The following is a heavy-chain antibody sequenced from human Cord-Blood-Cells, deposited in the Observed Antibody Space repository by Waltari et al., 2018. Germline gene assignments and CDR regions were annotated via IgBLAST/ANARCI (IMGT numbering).Heavy chain of an antibody. CDR1: GGSISSSSYY. CDR2: IYYSGST. V-gene: IGHV4-39*02. Sequence: QLQLQESGPGLVKPSETLSLTCTVSGGSISSSSYYWGGIRQPPGKGLEWIGSIYYSGSTYYNPSLKSRVTISVDTSKNQFSLKLSSVTAADTAVYYCARDSLWFGEWAFDIWGQGTMVTVSS. CDR3: ARDSLWFGEWAFDI. D-gene: IGHD3-10*01. J-gene: IGHJ3*02.